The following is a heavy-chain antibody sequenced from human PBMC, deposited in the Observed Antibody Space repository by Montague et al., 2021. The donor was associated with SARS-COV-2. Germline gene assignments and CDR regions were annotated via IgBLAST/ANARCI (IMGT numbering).Heavy chain of an antibody. V-gene: IGHV4-59*12. Sequence: SETLSLTCTVSGGSITSNYWSWIRQPPGKRLEWIGYINHSGSTSSNPSFRSRVTISVDTSKNQFSLKLSSVTAADTAVYYCARGSWHIVVVTAIRDGYYGMDGWGQGTTVTVSS. CDR3: ARGSWHIVVVTAIRDGYYGMDG. CDR1: GGSITSNY. J-gene: IGHJ6*02. D-gene: IGHD2-21*02. CDR2: INHSGST.